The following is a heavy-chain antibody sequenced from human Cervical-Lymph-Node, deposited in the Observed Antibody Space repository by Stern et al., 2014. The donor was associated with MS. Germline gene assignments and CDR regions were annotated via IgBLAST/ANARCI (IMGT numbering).Heavy chain of an antibody. CDR3: ARTYDFWSGYEDY. D-gene: IGHD3-3*01. J-gene: IGHJ4*02. V-gene: IGHV1-18*01. CDR1: GYSFTSYG. Sequence: VQLLESGAEVKKPGASVTVSCEASGYSFTSYGISWVRQAPGQGLEWMGWISANNGNTNYAQKFQGRVTMTTDTSTSTVYMELRSLRSDDTAVYYCARTYDFWSGYEDYWGQGTLVTVSS. CDR2: ISANNGNT.